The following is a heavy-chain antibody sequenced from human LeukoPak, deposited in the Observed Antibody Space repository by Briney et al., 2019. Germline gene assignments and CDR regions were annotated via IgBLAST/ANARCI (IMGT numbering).Heavy chain of an antibody. CDR3: ATSYRRYFDWLQVDY. CDR2: MNPNSGNT. V-gene: IGHV1-8*03. J-gene: IGHJ4*02. Sequence: ASVKVSCKASGYTFTSYDINWVRQATGQGLEWMGWMNPNSGNTGYAQKFQGRVTITRNTSISTAYMELSSLRSEDTAVYYCATSYRRYFDWLQVDYWGQGTLVTVSS. D-gene: IGHD3-9*01. CDR1: GYTFTSYD.